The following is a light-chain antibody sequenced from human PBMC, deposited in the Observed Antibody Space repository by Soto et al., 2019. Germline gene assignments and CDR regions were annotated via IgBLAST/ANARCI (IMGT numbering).Light chain of an antibody. V-gene: IGLV1-40*01. J-gene: IGLJ1*01. CDR3: QSYDSSPSGLV. CDR1: SSNIGAGYD. Sequence: QSVLTHPPSVSGAPGQRVTISCTGSSSNIGAGYDVHWYQQLPGTAPKLLIYGNSNRPSGVPDRFSGSKSGTSASLAITGLQAEDEADYYCQSYDSSPSGLVFGTGTKVTVL. CDR2: GNS.